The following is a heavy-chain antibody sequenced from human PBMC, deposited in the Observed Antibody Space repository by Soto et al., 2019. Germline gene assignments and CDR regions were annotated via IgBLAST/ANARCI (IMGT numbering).Heavy chain of an antibody. CDR3: ARGAGCSGGSCYSYNWFDP. V-gene: IGHV3-13*01. D-gene: IGHD2-15*01. CDR2: IGATGDT. CDR1: GFTLSDYD. Sequence: DVQLEESGGGLIEPGGSLRLSCAASGFTLSDYDMHWVRQGTTKGLEWVSGIGATGDTFYPDSVKGRFSISRDHVTNSLYRQMNNLRAEDTAVYYCARGAGCSGGSCYSYNWFDPWGHGTLVTVSS. J-gene: IGHJ5*02.